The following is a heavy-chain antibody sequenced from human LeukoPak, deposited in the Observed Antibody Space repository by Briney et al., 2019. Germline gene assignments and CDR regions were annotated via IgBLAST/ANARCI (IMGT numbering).Heavy chain of an antibody. CDR2: ICYSGST. D-gene: IGHD6-13*01. CDR3: ARAASSWSLDY. Sequence: SETLSLTCTVSGGSISSYYWSWLRQPPGKGLEWIGYICYSGSTNYNPSLKSRVTISVDASKNQFSLKLSSVTAADTAVYYCARAASSWSLDYWGQGTLVTVSS. V-gene: IGHV4-59*01. J-gene: IGHJ4*02. CDR1: GGSISSYY.